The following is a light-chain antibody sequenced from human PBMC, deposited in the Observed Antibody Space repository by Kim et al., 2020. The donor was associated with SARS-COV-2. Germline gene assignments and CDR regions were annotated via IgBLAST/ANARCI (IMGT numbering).Light chain of an antibody. CDR3: QSYNRDNVI. Sequence: GQTVTISCTRSSGSIDDNYVQWYQQRPGGGPTTVIYEDDQRPSGVSDRFSGSIDNSSNSASLTISGLRTEDEADYYCQSYNRDNVIFGGGTQLTVL. J-gene: IGLJ2*01. V-gene: IGLV6-57*03. CDR1: SGSIDDNY. CDR2: EDD.